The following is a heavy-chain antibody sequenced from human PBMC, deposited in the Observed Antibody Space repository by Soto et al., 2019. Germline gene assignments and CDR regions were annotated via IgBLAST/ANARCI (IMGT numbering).Heavy chain of an antibody. J-gene: IGHJ3*02. V-gene: IGHV5-51*01. CDR1: GYSFTSYW. D-gene: IGHD3-3*01. Sequence: GESLKISCKGSGYSFTSYWIGWVRQMPVKGLEWMGIIYPGDSDTRYSPSFQGQVTISADKSISTAYLQWSSLKASDTAMYYCASTTIFGVVIKGAFDIWGQGTMVTVSS. CDR3: ASTTIFGVVIKGAFDI. CDR2: IYPGDSDT.